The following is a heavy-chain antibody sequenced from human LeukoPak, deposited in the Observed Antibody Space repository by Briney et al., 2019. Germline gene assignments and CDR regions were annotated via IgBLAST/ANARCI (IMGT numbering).Heavy chain of an antibody. Sequence: GGSLTLSCAASGFTFHDYAMHWVRQASGKGLEWVSGISWNGGTIDYADSVKGRFTISRDNAKNSLYLQMNSLRPEDMALYYCAKGPTYSSSSLFDYWGQGILVAVSS. J-gene: IGHJ4*02. CDR1: GFTFHDYA. CDR2: ISWNGGTI. CDR3: AKGPTYSSSSLFDY. V-gene: IGHV3-9*03. D-gene: IGHD6-6*01.